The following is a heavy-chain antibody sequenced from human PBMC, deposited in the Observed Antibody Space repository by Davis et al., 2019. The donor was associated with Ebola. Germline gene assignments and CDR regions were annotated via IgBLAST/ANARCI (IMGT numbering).Heavy chain of an antibody. V-gene: IGHV3-30*04. CDR2: VSYDGTNT. D-gene: IGHD3-10*01. J-gene: IGHJ5*02. Sequence: GESLKISCAASGFTFSSYAMNWVRQAPGKGLEWVAVVSYDGTNTDYTDSVKGRFTVSRDTSKNTVYLEMNSLRREDTAVYYCAGDPMEWVTTSVGWFDPWGQGTLVTVSS. CDR3: AGDPMEWVTTSVGWFDP. CDR1: GFTFSSYA.